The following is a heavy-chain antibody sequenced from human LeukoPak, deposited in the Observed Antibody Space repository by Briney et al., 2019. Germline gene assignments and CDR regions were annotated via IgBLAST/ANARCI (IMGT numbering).Heavy chain of an antibody. D-gene: IGHD4-23*01. V-gene: IGHV1-58*01. CDR1: GFTFTSSA. CDR3: AAEGRPTVVTFRKGAVDL. J-gene: IGHJ3*01. Sequence: SVKVSCKASGFTFTSSAVQWVRQARGQRLEWIGWIVVGSGNTNYAQKFQERVTITRDMPTSTVYMELSSLRSEDTAVYYCAAEGRPTVVTFRKGAVDLWGQGTMVTVSS. CDR2: IVVGSGNT.